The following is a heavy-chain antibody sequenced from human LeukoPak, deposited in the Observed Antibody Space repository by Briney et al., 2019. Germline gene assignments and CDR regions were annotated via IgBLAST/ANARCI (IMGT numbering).Heavy chain of an antibody. CDR3: ARAHVTGYSSSWYYFDY. CDR2: IIPIFGTA. Sequence: GASVKVSCKASGGTFSSYAISWVRQAPGQGLEWMGGIIPIFGTANYAQKFQGRVTITADESTSTAYMELSSLRSEDTAVYYCARAHVTGYSSSWYYFDYWGQGTLVTVSS. J-gene: IGHJ4*02. D-gene: IGHD6-13*01. CDR1: GGTFSSYA. V-gene: IGHV1-69*13.